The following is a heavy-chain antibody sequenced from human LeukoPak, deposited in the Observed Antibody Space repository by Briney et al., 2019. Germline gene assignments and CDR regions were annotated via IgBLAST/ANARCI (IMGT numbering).Heavy chain of an antibody. Sequence: GGSLRLSCAASGFTFSTYWMHWVRQSPGKGLVWVSRINMDGTTISYAGSVEGRFTISRDNAKNTLYLQMNSLRADDTAVYYCAKYRTTNAPPRNFDYWGQGTLVTVSS. J-gene: IGHJ4*02. CDR3: AKYRTTNAPPRNFDY. CDR2: INMDGTTI. CDR1: GFTFSTYW. V-gene: IGHV3-74*01. D-gene: IGHD1-14*01.